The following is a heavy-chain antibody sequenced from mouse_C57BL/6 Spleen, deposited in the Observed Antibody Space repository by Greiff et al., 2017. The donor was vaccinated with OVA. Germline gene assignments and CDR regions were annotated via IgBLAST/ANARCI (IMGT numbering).Heavy chain of an antibody. Sequence: EVKLEESGPGLVKPSQSLSLTCSVTGYSITSGYYWNWIRQFPGNKLEWMGYISYDGSNNYNPSLKNRISITRDPSKNQFFLKLNSVTTEDTATYYCARDPQTGYAMDYWGQGTSVTVSS. CDR1: GYSITSGYY. D-gene: IGHD4-1*01. CDR2: ISYDGSN. CDR3: ARDPQTGYAMDY. V-gene: IGHV3-6*01. J-gene: IGHJ4*01.